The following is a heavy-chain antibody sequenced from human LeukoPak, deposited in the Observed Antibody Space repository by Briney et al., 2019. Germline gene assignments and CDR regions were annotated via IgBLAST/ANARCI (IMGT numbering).Heavy chain of an antibody. D-gene: IGHD3-16*01. CDR1: GFTFSDYY. V-gene: IGHV3-11*06. J-gene: IGHJ4*02. CDR3: MSYAGRSDDY. Sequence: PGGSLRLSCAASGFTFSDYYMSWIRQAPGKGLEWVSYISSSDTYTNYADSVKGRFTISRDNAKNSLHLQMNSLRAEDTAVYYCMSYAGRSDDYWGQGTLVTVSS. CDR2: ISSSDTYT.